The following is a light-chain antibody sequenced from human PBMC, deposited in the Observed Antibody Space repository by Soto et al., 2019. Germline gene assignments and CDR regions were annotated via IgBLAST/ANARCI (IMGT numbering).Light chain of an antibody. CDR3: QSYDSSLSALWV. Sequence: QSMLTQPPSVSGAPGQRVTISCTGSSSNIGAGYDVHWYQQLPGTAPKLLIYRNNNRPSGVPDRFSGSKSGTSASLAITGLQAEDEADYFCQSYDSSLSALWVFGGGTQLTVL. V-gene: IGLV1-40*01. CDR2: RNN. J-gene: IGLJ3*02. CDR1: SSNIGAGYD.